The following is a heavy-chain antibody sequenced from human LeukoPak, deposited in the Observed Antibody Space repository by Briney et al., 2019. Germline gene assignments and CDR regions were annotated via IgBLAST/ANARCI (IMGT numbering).Heavy chain of an antibody. D-gene: IGHD6-13*01. CDR2: ISWSSGSI. J-gene: IGHJ4*02. Sequence: SGGSLRLSCAASGFTFDDYAMHWVRQAPGKGLEWVSGISWSSGSIGYADSVKGRFTISRDNAKNSLYLQMNSLRAEDTALYYCAKDVEYSNSWLDYWGQGTLVTVSS. CDR1: GFTFDDYA. V-gene: IGHV3-9*01. CDR3: AKDVEYSNSWLDY.